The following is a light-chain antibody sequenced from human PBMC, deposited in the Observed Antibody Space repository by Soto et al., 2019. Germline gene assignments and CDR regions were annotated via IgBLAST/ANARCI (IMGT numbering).Light chain of an antibody. CDR3: CPHARSSLGAR. V-gene: IGLV2-23*02. J-gene: IGLJ1*01. CDR2: EVN. Sequence: QSERNQAASGFGSPGQSVTISCTGNSKDVGSYNLVSSYQQLPGKAPKLLIYEVNKRPSGVSNRFSGSKSGNTASLTISGLQAEDEADYYCCPHARSSLGARLGTGTKVTVL. CDR1: SKDVGSYNL.